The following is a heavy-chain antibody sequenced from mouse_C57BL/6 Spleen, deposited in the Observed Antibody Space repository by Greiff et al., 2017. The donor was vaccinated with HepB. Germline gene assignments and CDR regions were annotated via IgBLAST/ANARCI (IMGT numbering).Heavy chain of an antibody. J-gene: IGHJ2*01. CDR3: ARGDSSGY. V-gene: IGHV1-50*01. Sequence: QVQLQQPGAELVKPGASVKLSCKASGYTFTSYWMQWVKQRPGQGLEWIGEIDPSDSYTNYNQKFKGKATLTVDTSSSTAYMQLSSLTSEDSAVYYCARGDSSGYWGKGTTLTVSS. D-gene: IGHD3-2*02. CDR2: IDPSDSYT. CDR1: GYTFTSYW.